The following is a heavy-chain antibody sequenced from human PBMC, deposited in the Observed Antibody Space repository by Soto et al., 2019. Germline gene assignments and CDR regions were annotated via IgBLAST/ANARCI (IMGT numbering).Heavy chain of an antibody. CDR2: ISYDGSNK. CDR1: GFTFSSYG. Sequence: GGSLRLSCAASGFTFSSYGMHWVRQAPGKGLEWVAVISYDGSNKYYADSVKGRFTISRDNSKNTLYLQMNSLRAEDTAVYYCAKLDVLYYDSSGYYSDPIDYWGQGTLVTVSS. D-gene: IGHD3-22*01. CDR3: AKLDVLYYDSSGYYSDPIDY. J-gene: IGHJ4*02. V-gene: IGHV3-30*18.